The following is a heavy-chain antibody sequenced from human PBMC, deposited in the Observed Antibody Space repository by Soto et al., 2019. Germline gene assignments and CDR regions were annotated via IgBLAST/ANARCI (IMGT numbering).Heavy chain of an antibody. D-gene: IGHD3-3*01. CDR3: AGRLYYDFWSGYYTGHYFDY. CDR2: IYHSGST. CDR1: GYSISSGYY. J-gene: IGHJ4*02. V-gene: IGHV4-38-2*01. Sequence: PSETLSLTCAVSGYSISSGYYWGWIRQPPGKGLEWIGSIYHSGSTYCNPSLKSRVTISVDTSKNQFSLKLSSVTAADTAVYYCAGRLYYDFWSGYYTGHYFDYWGQGTLVT.